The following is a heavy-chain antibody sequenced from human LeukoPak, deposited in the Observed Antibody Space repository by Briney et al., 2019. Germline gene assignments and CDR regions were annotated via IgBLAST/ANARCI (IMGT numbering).Heavy chain of an antibody. Sequence: ASVKVSCKASGSTFTNFGISWVRQAPGQGLEWMGWISTYNGYTNYAQKLQGRVTLSTDTPTSTAYMGMRSLRSDDTAVYYCARDGHRRYYYDSSGREDAFDIWGQGTMVTVSS. CDR1: GSTFTNFG. CDR3: ARDGHRRYYYDSSGREDAFDI. D-gene: IGHD3-22*01. CDR2: ISTYNGYT. V-gene: IGHV1-18*01. J-gene: IGHJ3*02.